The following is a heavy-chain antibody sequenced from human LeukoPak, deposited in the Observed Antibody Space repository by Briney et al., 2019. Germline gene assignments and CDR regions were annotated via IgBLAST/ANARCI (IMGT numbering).Heavy chain of an antibody. CDR3: ARLDTAMVFSY. J-gene: IGHJ4*02. V-gene: IGHV3-33*01. CDR1: GFTFSSYG. CDR2: IWYDGSNK. D-gene: IGHD5-18*01. Sequence: QSGGSLRLSCAASGFTFSSYGMHWVRQAPAKGLAWVAVIWYDGSNKYYADSVKGRFTISRDNSKNTLYLQMNSLRAGDTAVYYCARLDTAMVFSYWGQGTLVTVSS.